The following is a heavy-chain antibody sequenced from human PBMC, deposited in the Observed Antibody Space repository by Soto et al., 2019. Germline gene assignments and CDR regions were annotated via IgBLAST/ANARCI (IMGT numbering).Heavy chain of an antibody. CDR2: VNHSGTT. CDR3: ARDFGHGYYLDY. V-gene: IGHV4-34*01. CDR1: GGSFSGYY. J-gene: IGHJ4*02. D-gene: IGHD3-3*01. Sequence: QVQLQQWGAGLLKPSETLSLTCAVYGGSFSGYYWTWIRQSPEKGLEWIGEVNHSGTTYYNPSLKTRVTISVHTPKNQFSLKMSSVTAADTAVYYCARDFGHGYYLDYWGRGTLVTVSS.